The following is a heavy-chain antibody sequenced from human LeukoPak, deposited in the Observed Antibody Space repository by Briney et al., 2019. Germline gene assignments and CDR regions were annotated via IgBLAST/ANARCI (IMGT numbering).Heavy chain of an antibody. CDR3: ARGRHCSGGSCYSRGYYYGMDV. V-gene: IGHV3-33*01. D-gene: IGHD2-15*01. CDR1: GFTFSSYG. CDR2: IWYDGSNK. J-gene: IGHJ6*02. Sequence: GSLRLSCAASGFTFSSYGMHWVRQAPGKGLEWVAVIWYDGSNKYYAGSVKGRFTISRDNSKNTLYLQMNSLRAEDTAVYYCARGRHCSGGSCYSRGYYYGMDVWGQGTTVTVSS.